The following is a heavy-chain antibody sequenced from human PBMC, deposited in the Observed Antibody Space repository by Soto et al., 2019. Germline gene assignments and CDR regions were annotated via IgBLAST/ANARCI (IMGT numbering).Heavy chain of an antibody. D-gene: IGHD2-15*01. CDR2: IYYSGST. V-gene: IGHV4-59*01. Sequence: SETLSLTCAVSGGTISSYYWSWIRQPQGKGLEWIGYIYYSGSTNYNPSLKSRVTISVDTSKNQFSLKLSSVTAADTAVYYCAREGVVAAKRHYYYYYYMDVWGKGTTVTVSS. J-gene: IGHJ6*03. CDR3: AREGVVAAKRHYYYYYYMDV. CDR1: GGTISSYY.